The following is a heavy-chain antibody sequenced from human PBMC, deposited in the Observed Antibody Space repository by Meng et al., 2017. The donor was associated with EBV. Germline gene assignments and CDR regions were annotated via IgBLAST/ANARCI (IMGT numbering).Heavy chain of an antibody. J-gene: IGHJ4*02. CDR1: GSHLPSYY. D-gene: IGHD1/OR15-1a*01. CDR3: VRELVGGTFDY. CDR2: IIPAGGNT. V-gene: IGHV1-46*01. Sequence: LVQYVAEVNALGTPGKVSCKASGSHLPSYYLHWVPQAPEQGLEWMGKIIPAGGNTNYAQKFRGRFTMTRDTSTSTVYMDLSILTSEDTAVYYCVRELVGGTFDYWGQGTLVTVSS.